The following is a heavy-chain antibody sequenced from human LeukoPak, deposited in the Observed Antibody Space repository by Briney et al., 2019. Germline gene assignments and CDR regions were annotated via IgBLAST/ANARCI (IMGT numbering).Heavy chain of an antibody. CDR3: AKDAPLCSSTSCYTYYFDY. J-gene: IGHJ4*02. CDR1: GFTFDDYG. D-gene: IGHD2-2*02. CDR2: IRYDGSNK. Sequence: PGGSLRLSCAASGFTFDDYGMSWVRQAPGKGLEWVAFIRYDGSNKYYADSVKGRFTISRDNSKNTLYLQMNSLRAEDTAVYYCAKDAPLCSSTSCYTYYFDYWGQGTLVTVSS. V-gene: IGHV3-30*02.